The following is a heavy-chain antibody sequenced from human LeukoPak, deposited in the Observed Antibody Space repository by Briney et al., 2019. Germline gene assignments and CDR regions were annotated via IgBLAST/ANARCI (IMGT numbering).Heavy chain of an antibody. CDR1: GFTFSSYG. D-gene: IGHD3-22*01. V-gene: IGHV3-30*18. Sequence: GGSLRLSCAASGFTFSSYGMHWVRQAPGKGLEWVAVISYDGGNKYYADSVKGRFTISRDNSKNTLYLQMDSLRAEDTAVYYCAKGGHYYYDSTTFDYWGQGTLVTVSS. CDR2: ISYDGGNK. CDR3: AKGGHYYYDSTTFDY. J-gene: IGHJ4*02.